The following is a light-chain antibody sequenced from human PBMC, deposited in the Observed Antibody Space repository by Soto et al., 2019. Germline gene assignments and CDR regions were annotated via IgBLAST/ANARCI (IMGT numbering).Light chain of an antibody. CDR1: QSVSSS. Sequence: QSPDQLSLSARYTATMARGASQSVSSSLAWYQQKSDQARRLLIYDASSSASGTPARFSGSGAGTDVTLTISSLEPEDFAVYYGRHRANGRTVGQGTRLEIK. V-gene: IGKV3-11*01. CDR2: DAS. J-gene: IGKJ5*01. CDR3: RHRANGRT.